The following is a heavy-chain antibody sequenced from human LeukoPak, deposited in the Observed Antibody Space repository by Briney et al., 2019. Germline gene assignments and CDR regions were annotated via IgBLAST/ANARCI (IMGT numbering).Heavy chain of an antibody. D-gene: IGHD4-11*01. CDR3: ARGYSNYGYAFDI. J-gene: IGHJ3*02. CDR1: GFTFSRYS. CDR2: ISTSTSYI. V-gene: IGHV3-21*05. Sequence: PRGSLRLSCAASGFTFSRYSMNWVRQAPGKGLEWVSFISTSTSYIYYADSLKGRFTISRDNARNSLYLQMNSLRAEDTAVYYCARGYSNYGYAFDIWGQGTMVTVSS.